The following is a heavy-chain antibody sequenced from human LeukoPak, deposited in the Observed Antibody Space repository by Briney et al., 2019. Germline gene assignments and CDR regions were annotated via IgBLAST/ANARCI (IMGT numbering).Heavy chain of an antibody. J-gene: IGHJ6*02. CDR3: AKDRNGAATGTTVTAYYYGMDV. D-gene: IGHD4-17*01. V-gene: IGHV3-30*18. CDR2: ISYDGSNK. Sequence: PGGSLRLSSAASGFTFSSYGMHWVRQAPGKGLEWVAVISYDGSNKYYADSVKGRFTISRDNSKNTLYLQMNSLRAEDTAVYYCAKDRNGAATGTTVTAYYYGMDVWGQGTTVTVSS. CDR1: GFTFSSYG.